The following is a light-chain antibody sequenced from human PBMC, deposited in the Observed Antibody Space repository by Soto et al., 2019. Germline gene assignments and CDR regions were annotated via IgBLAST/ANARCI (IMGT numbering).Light chain of an antibody. Sequence: EIVLTQSPGTLSLSPGERATLSCRASQSVSSNLAWYQQKPGQAPRLLIYGASTRATGIPARFSGSGSGTEFTLTISSLQSEDFAVYYCQQYNNWPPNTFGQGPRWIS. CDR3: QQYNNWPPNT. J-gene: IGKJ2*01. CDR2: GAS. V-gene: IGKV3-15*01. CDR1: QSVSSN.